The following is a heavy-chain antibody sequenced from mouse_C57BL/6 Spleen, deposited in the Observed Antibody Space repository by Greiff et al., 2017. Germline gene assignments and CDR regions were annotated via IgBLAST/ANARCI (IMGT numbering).Heavy chain of an antibody. V-gene: IGHV1-82*01. Sequence: QVQLKQSGPELVKPGASVKISCKASGYAFSSSWMNWVKQRPGKGLEWIGRIYPGDGDTNYNGKFKGKATLTADKSSSTAYMQLSSLTSEDSAVYFCARCSSYGYWYFDVWGTGTTVTVSS. J-gene: IGHJ1*03. CDR2: IYPGDGDT. CDR3: ARCSSYGYWYFDV. CDR1: GYAFSSSW. D-gene: IGHD1-1*01.